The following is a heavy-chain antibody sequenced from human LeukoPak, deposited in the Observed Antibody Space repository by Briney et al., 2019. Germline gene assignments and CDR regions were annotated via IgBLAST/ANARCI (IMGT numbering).Heavy chain of an antibody. CDR2: ISGSGGST. J-gene: IGHJ5*02. CDR3: AKSTQLWFGHNWFDP. D-gene: IGHD3-10*01. V-gene: IGHV3-23*01. Sequence: PGGSLRLSCAASGLTFSSYAMSWVRQAPGKGLEWVSAISGSGGSTYYADSVKGRFTISRDNSKNTLYLQMNSLRAEDTAVYYCAKSTQLWFGHNWFDPWGQGTLVTVSS. CDR1: GLTFSSYA.